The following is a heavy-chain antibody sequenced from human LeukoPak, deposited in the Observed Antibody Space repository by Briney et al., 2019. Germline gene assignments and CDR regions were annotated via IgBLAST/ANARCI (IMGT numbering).Heavy chain of an antibody. J-gene: IGHJ4*02. V-gene: IGHV3-30-3*01. Sequence: GGSLRLSCAASGFTFSSYAMHWVRQAPGKGLEWVAVISYDGSNRYYADSVKGRFTISRDNSKNTLYLQMNSLRAEDTAVYYCARVYVGWELQGAFDYWGQGTLLTVSS. D-gene: IGHD1-26*01. CDR3: ARVYVGWELQGAFDY. CDR2: ISYDGSNR. CDR1: GFTFSSYA.